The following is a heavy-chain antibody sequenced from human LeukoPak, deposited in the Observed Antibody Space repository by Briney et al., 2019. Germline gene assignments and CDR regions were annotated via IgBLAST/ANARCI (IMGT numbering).Heavy chain of an antibody. CDR1: GFTFSNYG. CDR2: ISYDGSNK. Sequence: PGRSLRLSCAASGFTFSNYGMHWVRQAPGEGLEWVAVISYDGSNKYYADSVKGRFTISRDNSKNTLHLQMNSLRAEDTAVYYCAKVLRGYTYGPYYYYGMDVWGQGTTVTVSS. V-gene: IGHV3-30*18. J-gene: IGHJ6*02. D-gene: IGHD5-18*01. CDR3: AKVLRGYTYGPYYYYGMDV.